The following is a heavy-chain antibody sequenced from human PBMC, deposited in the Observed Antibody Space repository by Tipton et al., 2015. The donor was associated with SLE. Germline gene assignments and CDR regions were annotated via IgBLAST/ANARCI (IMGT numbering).Heavy chain of an antibody. J-gene: IGHJ4*02. CDR2: IIPIFGTA. CDR3: ARGVFSGYCSSASCQYYFDY. Sequence: QVQLVQSGAEVKKPGSSVKVSCKASGGTFSSYVISWVRQAPGQGLEWMGGIIPIFGTAKYAQKVQGRVTITADESTSTAYMELSSLRSEDTAMYYCARGVFSGYCSSASCQYYFDYWGQGTLVTVSA. CDR1: GGTFSSYV. D-gene: IGHD2-2*01. V-gene: IGHV1-69*01.